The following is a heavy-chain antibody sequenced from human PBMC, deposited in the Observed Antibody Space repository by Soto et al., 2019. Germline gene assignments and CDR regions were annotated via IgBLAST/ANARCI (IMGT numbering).Heavy chain of an antibody. V-gene: IGHV3-23*01. CDR1: GFTFSSYA. D-gene: IGHD6-19*01. CDR3: AKPPVAVGRAFDI. Sequence: GGSLRLSCAASGFTFSSYAMSWVRQAPGKGLEWVSAISGSGGSTYYADSVKGRFTTSRDNSKNTLYLQMNSLRAEDTAVYYCAKPPVAVGRAFDIWGQGTMVTVSS. J-gene: IGHJ3*02. CDR2: ISGSGGST.